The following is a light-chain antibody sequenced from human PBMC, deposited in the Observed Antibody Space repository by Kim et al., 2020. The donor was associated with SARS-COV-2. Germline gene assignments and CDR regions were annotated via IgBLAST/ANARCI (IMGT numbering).Light chain of an antibody. CDR3: QVWDSSSTHAV. Sequence: APGKTARITCWGNRMGRKSVHGYQQKPGQAPVVVIYKDSERPSGIPERFSGSNSGKTATLTINRVEAGDEADYYCQVWDSSSTHAVFGGGTQVTVL. V-gene: IGLV3-21*04. J-gene: IGLJ2*01. CDR1: RMGRKS. CDR2: KDS.